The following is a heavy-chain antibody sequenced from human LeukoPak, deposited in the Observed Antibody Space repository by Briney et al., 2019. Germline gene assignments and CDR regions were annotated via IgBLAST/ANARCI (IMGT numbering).Heavy chain of an antibody. Sequence: PSETLSLTCSVSGGSISSSSYYWGWIRLPPGKGLEWIGSIYYSGSTYYNPSLKSRVTISVDTSKNQFSLKLSSVTAADTAVYHCARHSSYYGNFDYWGQGTLVTVSS. D-gene: IGHD3-10*01. CDR3: ARHSSYYGNFDY. V-gene: IGHV4-39*01. J-gene: IGHJ4*02. CDR2: IYYSGST. CDR1: GGSISSSSYY.